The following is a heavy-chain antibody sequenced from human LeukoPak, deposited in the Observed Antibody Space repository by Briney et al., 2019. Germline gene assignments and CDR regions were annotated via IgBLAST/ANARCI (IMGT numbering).Heavy chain of an antibody. CDR1: GFTFSSYW. V-gene: IGHV3-7*01. D-gene: IGHD2-15*01. J-gene: IGHJ3*01. CDR2: INRDGSEK. Sequence: GGSLRLSCAASGFTFSSYWMSWVRQAPGKGPEWVANINRDGSEKYYVDSVRGRFTISRDNAKNSLYLQMNSLRAEDTAVYYCARATLGRYRSGGSCYSSSGAVDFWGQGTMVTVSS. CDR3: ARATLGRYRSGGSCYSSSGAVDF.